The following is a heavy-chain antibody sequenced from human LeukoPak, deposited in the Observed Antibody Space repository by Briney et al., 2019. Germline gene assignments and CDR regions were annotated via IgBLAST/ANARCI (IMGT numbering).Heavy chain of an antibody. CDR2: IIPILGIA. CDR3: ARSAHYYDSVAFDI. V-gene: IGHV1-69*04. D-gene: IGHD3-22*01. CDR1: GGTFSSYA. J-gene: IGHJ3*02. Sequence: SVKVSCKASGGTFSSYAISWVRQAPGQGLEWMGRIIPILGIANYAQKFQGRVTITADKSTSTAYMELSSLRSEDTAVYYCARSAHYYDSVAFDIWGQGTMVTVSS.